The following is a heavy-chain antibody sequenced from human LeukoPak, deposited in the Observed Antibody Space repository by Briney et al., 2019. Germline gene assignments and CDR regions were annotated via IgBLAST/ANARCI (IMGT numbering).Heavy chain of an antibody. CDR2: ISYDGSNK. CDR3: AKDSEGYYFDY. CDR1: GFTFSSYG. Sequence: GGSLRLSCAASGFTFSSYGMHWVRQAPGKGLEWVAVISYDGSNKYYADSVKGRFTISRDNSKNTLYLQMNSLRAEDTAVYYCAKDSEGYYFDYWGQGTLVTVSS. J-gene: IGHJ4*02. V-gene: IGHV3-30*18.